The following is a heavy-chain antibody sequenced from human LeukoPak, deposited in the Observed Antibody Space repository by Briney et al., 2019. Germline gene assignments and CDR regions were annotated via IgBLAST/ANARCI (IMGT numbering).Heavy chain of an antibody. J-gene: IGHJ4*02. CDR3: ATEGGWQPTDYGDHVY. D-gene: IGHD4-17*01. CDR1: GYTFTNYG. CDR2: ISPYNGNT. V-gene: IGHV1-18*01. Sequence: GASVKVSCKASGYTFTNYGITWVRQAPGQGLEWMGWISPYNGNTNYAQKFQGRATMTTDTSTSTAYMELRNLRSDDTALYYCATEGGWQPTDYGDHVYWGQGTLVTVSS.